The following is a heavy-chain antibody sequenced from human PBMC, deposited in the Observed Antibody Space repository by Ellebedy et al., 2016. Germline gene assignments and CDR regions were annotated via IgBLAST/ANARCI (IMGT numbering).Heavy chain of an antibody. J-gene: IGHJ2*01. D-gene: IGHD2-21*01. CDR3: AKHETDGDYYFDL. CDR1: GFTFKTYA. CDR2: LSGSGPKT. V-gene: IGHV3-23*01. Sequence: GGSLRLXCAASGFTFKTYAMSWVRQAPGEGLEWVSTLSGSGPKTYYADSVQGRFTISRVNSKSTLYLQMNSLRAEDTAVYYCAKHETDGDYYFDLWGRGTLVTVSS.